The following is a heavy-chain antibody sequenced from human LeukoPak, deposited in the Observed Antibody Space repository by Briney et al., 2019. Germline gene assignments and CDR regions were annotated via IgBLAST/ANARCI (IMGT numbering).Heavy chain of an antibody. D-gene: IGHD3-9*01. J-gene: IGHJ4*02. V-gene: IGHV4-4*01. CDR3: ASARIDWLLVFDY. CDR1: GGSISTSSW. Sequence: PSETLSLTCAVSGGSISTSSWWSWVREPPAKGLEWSGESYHSGSTKYNPSLKSRDTISADNPKSQFSLKLSSVTAADTAVYCCASARIDWLLVFDYWGQGTLVTVSS. CDR2: SYHSGST.